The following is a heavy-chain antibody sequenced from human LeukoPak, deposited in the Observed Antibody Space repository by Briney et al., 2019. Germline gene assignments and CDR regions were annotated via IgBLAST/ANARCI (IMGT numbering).Heavy chain of an antibody. CDR2: VYHSGT. J-gene: IGHJ5*01. V-gene: IGHV4-38-2*01. D-gene: IGHD4-23*01. CDR3: TKTSGGGGHDS. Sequence: SETLSLTCSVSGYSIGTGNYWAWVRQPPGKGLEWIGCVYHSGTHYKSSHTSRATISMDTSANQFSLKLTSMTAADSAFYYCTKTSGGGGHDSWGQGSLVTVSS. CDR1: GYSIGTGNY.